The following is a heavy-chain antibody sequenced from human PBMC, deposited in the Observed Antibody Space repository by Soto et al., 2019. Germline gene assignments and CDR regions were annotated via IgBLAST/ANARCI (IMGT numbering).Heavy chain of an antibody. D-gene: IGHD6-6*01. CDR3: AKRSSSSTFDY. V-gene: IGHV3-23*01. J-gene: IGHJ4*02. CDR2: ISGSDDST. Sequence: EVQLLESGGSLVQPGESLRLSCAASGFTFSSYAMSWVRQAPGKGLEWVSVISGSDDSTYYADSVKGRFTISRDNSKNTLYLQMYSLRAEDTAVYYCAKRSSSSTFDYWGQGTLVTVSS. CDR1: GFTFSSYA.